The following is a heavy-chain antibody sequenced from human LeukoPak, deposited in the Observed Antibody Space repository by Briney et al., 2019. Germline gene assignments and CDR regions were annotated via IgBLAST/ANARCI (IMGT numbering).Heavy chain of an antibody. Sequence: GALRLSCAASGFAFSSYSMNWVRQAPGKGLEWVSSISSSSSYIYYADSVKGRFTISRDSAKNSLYLQMNSLRAEDTAVYYCASPREYQLLYFGYWGQGTLVTVSS. CDR3: ASPREYQLLYFGY. D-gene: IGHD2-2*01. CDR1: GFAFSSYS. J-gene: IGHJ4*02. V-gene: IGHV3-21*01. CDR2: ISSSSSYI.